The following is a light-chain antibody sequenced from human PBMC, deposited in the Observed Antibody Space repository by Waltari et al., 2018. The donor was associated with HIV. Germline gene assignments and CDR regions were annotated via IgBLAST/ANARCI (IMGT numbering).Light chain of an antibody. CDR3: QQYGGSPYT. Sequence: EIVLTQSPGTLSLSPGERATLSCRARQSVSSNWLAWYQHNPGQAPRLLIYGASSRATGIPDRFSGSGSGTDFTLTISRLEPEDVAVYYCQQYGGSPYTFGQGTKLEIK. J-gene: IGKJ2*01. CDR2: GAS. CDR1: QSVSSNW. V-gene: IGKV3-20*01.